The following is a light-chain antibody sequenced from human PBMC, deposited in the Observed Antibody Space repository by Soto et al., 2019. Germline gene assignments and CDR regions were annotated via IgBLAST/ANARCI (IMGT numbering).Light chain of an antibody. CDR2: LNSDGSH. Sequence: QPVLTQSPSASASLGASVKLTCTLSRGHSNYAIAWHQQQPEKGPRYLMKLNSDGSHRKGDGIPDRFSGSSSGAERYLTISSLQSEDEADYYCQTWGTGIRVFGTGTKLTVL. V-gene: IGLV4-69*01. CDR1: RGHSNYA. J-gene: IGLJ1*01. CDR3: QTWGTGIRV.